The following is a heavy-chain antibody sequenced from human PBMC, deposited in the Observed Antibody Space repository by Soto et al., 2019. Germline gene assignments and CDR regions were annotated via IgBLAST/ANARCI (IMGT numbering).Heavy chain of an antibody. Sequence: ASVKVSCKASGYTFTSYYMHWVRQAPGQGLEWMGIINPSGGSTSYAQKFQGRVTMTRDTSTSTVYMELSSLRSEDTAVYYCAGDSYAHDAFDIWGQGTMVTVSS. V-gene: IGHV1-46*03. J-gene: IGHJ3*02. D-gene: IGHD4-17*01. CDR2: INPSGGST. CDR1: GYTFTSYY. CDR3: AGDSYAHDAFDI.